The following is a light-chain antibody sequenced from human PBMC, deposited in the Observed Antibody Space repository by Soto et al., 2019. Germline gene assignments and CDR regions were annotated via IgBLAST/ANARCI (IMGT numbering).Light chain of an antibody. CDR2: GAS. J-gene: IGKJ5*01. CDR3: QQYDNSPIT. V-gene: IGKV3-20*01. CDR1: QSISSSF. Sequence: PGESDSLSSVASQSISSSFLAWYQQKPGQAPRLLIYGASSRATGIPDRFSGTGSETDFTLTISRLEPEDFAVYYCQQYDNSPITFGQGTRLEIK.